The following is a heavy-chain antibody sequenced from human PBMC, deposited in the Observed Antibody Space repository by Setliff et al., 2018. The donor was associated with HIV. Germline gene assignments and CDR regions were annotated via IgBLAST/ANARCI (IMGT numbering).Heavy chain of an antibody. CDR3: ARDRGLRGMLLSSKELGFYCMDV. V-gene: IGHV4-4*08. CDR2: IYTNGST. D-gene: IGHD1-26*01. CDR1: GGSISSYF. J-gene: IGHJ6*03. Sequence: PSETLSLTCTVSGGSISSYFWSWIRQPPGKGLEWIGYIYTNGSTNYNPSLKSRVTISVDTSKNSLYLQMNSLRAEDTAVYYCARDRGLRGMLLSSKELGFYCMDVWGKGTTVTVSS.